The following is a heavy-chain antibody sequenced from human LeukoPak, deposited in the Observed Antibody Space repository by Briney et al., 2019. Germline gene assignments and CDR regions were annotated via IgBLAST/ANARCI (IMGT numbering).Heavy chain of an antibody. CDR2: IKQDGSEK. Sequence: GGSLRLSCAASGFTFSTYWMSWGRQAPGKGLEWVANIKQDGSEKYYVDSVKGRFTISRDNAKNSLYLQMNSLRAEDTAMYYCARDSAGNDYWGQGTLVTVSS. CDR3: ARDSAGNDY. CDR1: GFTFSTYW. V-gene: IGHV3-7*01. J-gene: IGHJ4*02. D-gene: IGHD6-13*01.